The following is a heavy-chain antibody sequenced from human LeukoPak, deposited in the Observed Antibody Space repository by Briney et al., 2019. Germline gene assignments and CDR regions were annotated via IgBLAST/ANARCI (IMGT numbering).Heavy chain of an antibody. Sequence: GGSLRLSCAASGFTFSNYNLNWVRQAPGKGLEWVSSITSSSYIYYADSVKGRFTISRDNAKNSLYLQMNSLRAEDTAMYYCARDPGYNYGPPPGYGMDVWGKGTTVTVSS. V-gene: IGHV3-21*03. CDR2: ITSSSYI. D-gene: IGHD3-10*01. CDR1: GFTFSNYN. CDR3: ARDPGYNYGPPPGYGMDV. J-gene: IGHJ6*04.